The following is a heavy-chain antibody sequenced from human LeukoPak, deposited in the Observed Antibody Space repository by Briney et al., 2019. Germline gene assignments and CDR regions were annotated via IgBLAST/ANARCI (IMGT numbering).Heavy chain of an antibody. CDR3: AKSAIAAPYYYYYYMDV. D-gene: IGHD6-6*01. CDR1: GFTFSSYG. CDR2: IRYDGSNK. J-gene: IGHJ6*03. V-gene: IGHV3-30*02. Sequence: GGSLRLSCAASGFTFSSYGMHWVRQAPGEGLEWVAFIRYDGSNKYYADSVKGRFTISRDNSKNTLYLQMSSLRAEDTAVYYCAKSAIAAPYYYYYYMDVWGKGTTVTVSS.